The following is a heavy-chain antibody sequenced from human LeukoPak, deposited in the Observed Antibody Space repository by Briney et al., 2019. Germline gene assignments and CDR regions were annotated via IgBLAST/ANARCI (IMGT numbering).Heavy chain of an antibody. D-gene: IGHD6-19*01. Sequence: GASVKVSCKASGYTFTGYYMHWVRQAPGQGLEWMGWINPNSGGTNYAQKFQGRVTMIEDTSTDTAYMELSSLRSEDTAVYYCTTSRIAMAGTIFGSFDYWGQGTLVTVSS. CDR2: INPNSGGT. CDR1: GYTFTGYY. J-gene: IGHJ4*02. V-gene: IGHV1-2*02. CDR3: TTSRIAMAGTIFGSFDY.